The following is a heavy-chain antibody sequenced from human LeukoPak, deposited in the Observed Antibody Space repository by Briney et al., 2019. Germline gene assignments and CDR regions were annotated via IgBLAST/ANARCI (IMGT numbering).Heavy chain of an antibody. V-gene: IGHV4-59*01. CDR2: IYYSGST. Sequence: PSETLSLTCTVSGGSISSYYWSWIRQPPGKGLEWIGYIYYSGSTNYNPSLKSRVTISVDTSKYQFSLKLSSVTAADTAVYYCARVYYGDYDVYYYGMDVWGQGTTVTVSS. CDR3: ARVYYGDYDVYYYGMDV. D-gene: IGHD4-17*01. CDR1: GGSISSYY. J-gene: IGHJ6*02.